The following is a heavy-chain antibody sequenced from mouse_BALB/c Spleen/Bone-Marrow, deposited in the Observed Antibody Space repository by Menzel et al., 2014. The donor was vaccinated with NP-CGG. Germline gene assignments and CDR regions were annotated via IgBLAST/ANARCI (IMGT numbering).Heavy chain of an antibody. CDR3: SRSFTTGVATPFDY. CDR2: IWGDGST. V-gene: IGHV2-6-7*01. D-gene: IGHD1-1*01. J-gene: IGHJ2*01. CDR1: GFSLTGYG. Sequence: VKVVESGPGLVAPSQSLSITCTVSGFSLTGYGVNWVRQPPGTGLEWMGMIWGDGSTDYNSFLKSRLNSTKDNSRSQVFLKMNNLQTEATSQYYRSRSFTTGVATPFDYCGQGTTLTVSS.